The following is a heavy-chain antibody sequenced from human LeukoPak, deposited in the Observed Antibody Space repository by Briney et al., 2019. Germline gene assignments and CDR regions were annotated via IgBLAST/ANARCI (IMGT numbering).Heavy chain of an antibody. D-gene: IGHD3-22*01. CDR3: ARDYYYDSSGYPGY. J-gene: IGHJ4*02. CDR1: GFTFSDYY. V-gene: IGHV3-11*01. Sequence: GGSLRLSCAASGFTFSDYYMSWIRQAPGKGLEWVSYISSSGSTIYYADSVKGRFTISRDNAKNSLYPQMNSLRAEDTAVYYCARDYYYDSSGYPGYWGQGTLVTVSS. CDR2: ISSSGSTI.